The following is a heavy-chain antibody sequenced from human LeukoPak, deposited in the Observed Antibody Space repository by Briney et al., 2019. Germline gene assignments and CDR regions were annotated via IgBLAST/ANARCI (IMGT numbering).Heavy chain of an antibody. CDR3: ARDKLRLGGLSLVAFDI. V-gene: IGHV3-9*01. D-gene: IGHD3-16*02. Sequence: QSGGSLRLSCAASGFTFDDYAMHWVRQAPGKGLEWVSGISWNSGSIGYADSVKGRFTISRDNAKNSLYLQMNSLRAEDTAVYYCARDKLRLGGLSLVAFDIWGQGTMVTVSS. CDR2: ISWNSGSI. CDR1: GFTFDDYA. J-gene: IGHJ3*02.